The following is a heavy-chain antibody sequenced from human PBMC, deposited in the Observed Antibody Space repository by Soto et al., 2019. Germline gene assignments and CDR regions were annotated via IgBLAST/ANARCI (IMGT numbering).Heavy chain of an antibody. J-gene: IGHJ6*02. Sequence: GGSLRLSCAASGFTFSNAWMSWVRQAPGKGLEWVGRIKSKTDGGTTDYAAPVKGRCTISRDDSKNTLYLQMNSLKTEDTAVYYCTTDLYYYDSSGYYYGMDVWGQGTTVTVSS. V-gene: IGHV3-15*01. D-gene: IGHD3-22*01. CDR1: GFTFSNAW. CDR2: IKSKTDGGTT. CDR3: TTDLYYYDSSGYYYGMDV.